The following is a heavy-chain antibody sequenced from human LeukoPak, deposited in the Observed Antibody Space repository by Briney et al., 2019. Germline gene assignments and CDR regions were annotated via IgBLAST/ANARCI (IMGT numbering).Heavy chain of an antibody. CDR1: GGSLSSYY. J-gene: IGHJ4*02. CDR3: ARDPHNYYGSGSYTRGFDY. D-gene: IGHD3-10*01. V-gene: IGHV4-59*01. Sequence: SETLSLTCTVSGGSLSSYYWSWIRQPPGKGLEWIGYIYYSGSTNYNPSLKSRVTISVDTSKNQFSLKLSSVTAADTAVYYCARDPHNYYGSGSYTRGFDYWGQGTLVTVSS. CDR2: IYYSGST.